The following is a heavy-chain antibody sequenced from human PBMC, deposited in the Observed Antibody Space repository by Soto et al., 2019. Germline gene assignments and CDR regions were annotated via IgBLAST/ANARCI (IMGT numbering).Heavy chain of an antibody. V-gene: IGHV3-48*01. CDR2: ISSSSSTI. CDR1: GFTFSSYS. D-gene: IGHD3-10*01. J-gene: IGHJ4*02. Sequence: ESGGGLVQPGGSLRLSCAAAGFTFSSYSMNWVRQAPGKGLEWVSYISSSSSTIYYADSVKGRFTISRDNAKNSLYLQMNSLRAEDTAVYYCASPIGELYYWGQGTLVTVSS. CDR3: ASPIGELYY.